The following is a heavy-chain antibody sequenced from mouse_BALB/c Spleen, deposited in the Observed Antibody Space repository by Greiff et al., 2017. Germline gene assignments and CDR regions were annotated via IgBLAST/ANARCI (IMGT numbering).Heavy chain of an antibody. CDR1: GYTFTDYN. V-gene: IGHV1-18*01. CDR2: INPNNGGT. Sequence: VQLKQSGPELVKPGASVKIPCKASGYTFTDYNMDWVKQSHGKSLEWIGDINPNNGGTIYNQKFKGKATLTVDKSSSTAYMELRSLTSEDTAVYYCARVAMTPYYAMDYWGQGTSVTVAS. J-gene: IGHJ4*01. CDR3: ARVAMTPYYAMDY. D-gene: IGHD2-3*01.